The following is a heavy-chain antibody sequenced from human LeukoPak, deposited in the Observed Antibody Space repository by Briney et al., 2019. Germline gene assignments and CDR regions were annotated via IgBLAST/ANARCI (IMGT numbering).Heavy chain of an antibody. CDR1: GFTFSSYS. V-gene: IGHV3-64*02. CDR2: ISSNGGST. D-gene: IGHD3-10*01. J-gene: IGHJ4*02. CDR3: ARMTLYGSGTVH. Sequence: GALRLSCAASGFTFSSYSMHWVRQAPGKGLEYVSGISSNGGSTWYAGSVKGRFTISRDNSKNTVNLQLGSLRIEDTAVYHCARMTLYGSGTVHWGQGILVTVSS.